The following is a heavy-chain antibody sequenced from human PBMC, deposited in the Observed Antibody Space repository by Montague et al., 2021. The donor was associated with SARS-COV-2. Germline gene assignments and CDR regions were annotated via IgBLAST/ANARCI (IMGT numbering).Heavy chain of an antibody. CDR3: ARAPYYGPGKPYQFDY. CDR2: SYHSGTT. V-gene: IGHV4-38-2*02. D-gene: IGHD3-10*01. CDR1: GYSINSNYY. J-gene: IGHJ4*02. Sequence: SETLSLTCTVSGYSINSNYYWGWIRRPPGKGLEWIGCSYHSGTTXXHPSLKSRVTISLDTSNNHFSLKVTSVTAADTAVYYCARAPYYGPGKPYQFDYWGRGTLVTVSS.